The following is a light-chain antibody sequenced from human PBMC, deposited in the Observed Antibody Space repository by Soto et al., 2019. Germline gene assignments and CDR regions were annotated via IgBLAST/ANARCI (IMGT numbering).Light chain of an antibody. CDR3: QQYNSFST. Sequence: DIQPTQSPSTLSASMGDRVTISCRSSQTISKWLAWYQQKPGKAPKLLIYDASNLESGVPSRFSGSGSGTEFTLTIRSLQPDDFATYYCQQYNSFSTFGQGTKVDI. CDR2: DAS. CDR1: QTISKW. V-gene: IGKV1-5*01. J-gene: IGKJ1*01.